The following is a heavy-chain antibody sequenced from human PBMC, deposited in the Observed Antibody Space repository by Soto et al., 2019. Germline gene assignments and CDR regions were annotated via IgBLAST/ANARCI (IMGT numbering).Heavy chain of an antibody. J-gene: IGHJ6*02. CDR2: ISGSGGST. D-gene: IGHD1-1*01. CDR3: ARCNGNYYYYYGMDV. V-gene: IGHV3-23*01. Sequence: EVQLLESGGGLVQPGGSLRLSCAASGFTFSSYAMSWVRQAPGKGLEWVSAISGSGGSTYYADSVKGRFTISRDNAKNSLYLQMNSLRVEDTAVYYCARCNGNYYYYYGMDVWGQGTTVTVSS. CDR1: GFTFSSYA.